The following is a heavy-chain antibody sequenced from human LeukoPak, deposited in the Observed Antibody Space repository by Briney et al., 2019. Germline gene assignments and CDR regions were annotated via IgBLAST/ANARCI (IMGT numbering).Heavy chain of an antibody. Sequence: ASVKVSCKTSGYTFTGYYLHWVRQAPGQGLEWMGWINPNSGGTNYAQKFQGWVTMTRDTSISTAYMELSRLRSDDTAVYYCARLSSAAGSSFDYWGQGTLVTVSS. CDR2: INPNSGGT. CDR3: ARLSSAAGSSFDY. J-gene: IGHJ4*02. CDR1: GYTFTGYY. D-gene: IGHD6-13*01. V-gene: IGHV1-2*04.